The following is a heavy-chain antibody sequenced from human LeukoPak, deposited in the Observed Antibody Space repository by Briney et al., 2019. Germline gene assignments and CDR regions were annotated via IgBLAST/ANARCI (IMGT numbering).Heavy chain of an antibody. D-gene: IGHD3-16*01. Sequence: PGGSLRLSCAASGFTFSSYSMNWVRQAPGKGLEWLSYINSKSDDIYHADSVKGRFTVSRDNAKNSLYLQMNNLRAEDTAVYYCARAEEPTWGIDPWGQGTLVTVSS. V-gene: IGHV3-48*01. CDR2: INSKSDDI. CDR1: GFTFSSYS. J-gene: IGHJ5*02. CDR3: ARAEEPTWGIDP.